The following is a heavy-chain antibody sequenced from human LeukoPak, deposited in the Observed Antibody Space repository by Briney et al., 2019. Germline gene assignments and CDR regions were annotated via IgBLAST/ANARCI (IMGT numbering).Heavy chain of an antibody. J-gene: IGHJ5*02. CDR1: GYSFTTFH. Sequence: ASVKVSCKAAGYSFTTFHMNWVRQATGQGLEWMGWMNPNSGKAGYAHKFQGRVTITRNPSITTAYMELSSLRSEDTAVYYCARSNFDWFDPWGQGTLVTVSS. CDR3: ARSNFDWFDP. V-gene: IGHV1-8*03. D-gene: IGHD4-11*01. CDR2: MNPNSGKA.